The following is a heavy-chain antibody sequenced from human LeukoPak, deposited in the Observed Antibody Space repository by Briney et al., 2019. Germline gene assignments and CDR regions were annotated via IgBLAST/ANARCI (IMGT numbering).Heavy chain of an antibody. D-gene: IGHD4-17*01. Sequence: SETLSLTCAVSGGSFSGYYWSRIRQPPGKGLEWIGEINHSGSTNYNPSLKSRVTISVDTSKNQFSLKLSSVTAADTAVYYCARVGAVKVFDYWGQGTLVTVSS. CDR1: GGSFSGYY. CDR3: ARVGAVKVFDY. J-gene: IGHJ4*02. V-gene: IGHV4-34*01. CDR2: INHSGST.